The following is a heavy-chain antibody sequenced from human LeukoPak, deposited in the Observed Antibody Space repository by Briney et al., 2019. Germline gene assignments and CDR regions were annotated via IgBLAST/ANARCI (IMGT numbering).Heavy chain of an antibody. D-gene: IGHD1-26*01. CDR1: GFTFSSYA. CDR3: AKVAPSGSGSYFPYYYGMDV. CDR2: ISGSGGST. J-gene: IGHJ6*02. V-gene: IGHV3-23*01. Sequence: GGSLRLSCAASGFTFSSYAMSWVRQAPGKGLEWVSAISGSGGSTYYADSVKGRFTISRDNSKNTLYLQMNSLRAEDTAVYYCAKVAPSGSGSYFPYYYGMDVWGQGTTVTVSS.